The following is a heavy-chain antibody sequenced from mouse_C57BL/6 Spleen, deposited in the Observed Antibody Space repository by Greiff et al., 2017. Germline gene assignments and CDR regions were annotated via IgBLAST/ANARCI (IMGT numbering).Heavy chain of an antibody. CDR1: DSEVFPIAY. J-gene: IGHJ3*01. Sequence: VKLQQSGSELRSPGSSVKLSCKDFDSEVFPIAYMSWVRQKPGHGFEWIGGILPSIGRTIYGEKFEDKATLDADTLSNTAYLELNSLTSEDSAIYYWARGGGSSWFAYWGQGTLVTVSA. V-gene: IGHV15-2*01. CDR3: ARGGGSSWFAY. CDR2: ILPSIGRT.